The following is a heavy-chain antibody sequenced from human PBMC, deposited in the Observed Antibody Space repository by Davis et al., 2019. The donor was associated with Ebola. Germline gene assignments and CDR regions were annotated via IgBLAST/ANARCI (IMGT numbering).Heavy chain of an antibody. J-gene: IGHJ4*02. CDR3: ARDPYYDYIWGSYPADY. V-gene: IGHV3-53*01. CDR2: IYSGGST. CDR1: GFTVSSNY. Sequence: GESLKTSCAASGFTVSSNYMSWVRQAPGKGLEWVSVIYSGGSTYYADSVKGRFTISRDNSKNTLYLQMNSLRAEDTAVYYCARDPYYDYIWGSYPADYWGQGTLVTVSS. D-gene: IGHD3-16*02.